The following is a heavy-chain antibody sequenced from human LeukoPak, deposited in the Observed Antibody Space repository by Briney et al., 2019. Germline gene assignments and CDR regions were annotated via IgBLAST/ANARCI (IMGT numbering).Heavy chain of an antibody. CDR1: GFTFSSFG. D-gene: IGHD6-13*01. J-gene: IGHJ4*02. CDR2: IWYDAGNK. V-gene: IGHV3-33*01. Sequence: GGSLRLSCAASGFTFSSFGMHWVRQAPGKGLEWVAVIWYDAGNKYYADSVKGRFTISRDNSKNTLYLQMNTLRDDDTAVYYCVRGVGVSRFNYLDSWGQGTLVIVSS. CDR3: VRGVGVSRFNYLDS.